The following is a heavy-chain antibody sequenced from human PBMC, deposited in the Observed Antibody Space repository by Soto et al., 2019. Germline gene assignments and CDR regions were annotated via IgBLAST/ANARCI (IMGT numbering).Heavy chain of an antibody. CDR1: GYTFTSYG. V-gene: IGHV1-18*01. CDR2: ISAYNGNR. D-gene: IGHD1-26*01. CDR3: ARDQVGANGDY. J-gene: IGHJ4*02. Sequence: QIQLVQSGAEVKKPGASVKVSCKASGYTFTSYGISWVRQAPGQGLEWMGWISAYNGNRNYAQKVQGRVTMTTDTSTNTAYMELRSLISDDTAVYYCARDQVGANGDYWGQGTLFTVSS.